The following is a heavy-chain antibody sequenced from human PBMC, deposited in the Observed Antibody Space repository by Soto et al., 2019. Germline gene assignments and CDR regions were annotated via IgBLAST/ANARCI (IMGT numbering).Heavy chain of an antibody. CDR1: GGSISSGGYY. J-gene: IGHJ4*02. CDR2: IYYSGST. CDR3: ATGGFDTIAYYFDY. D-gene: IGHD3-3*01. V-gene: IGHV4-31*03. Sequence: PSETLSLTCTVSGGSISSGGYYWSWIRQHPGKGLEWIGYIYYSGSTYYNPSLKSRVTISVDTSKDQFSLKLSSVTAADTAVYYCATGGFDTIAYYFDYWGQGTLVTVSS.